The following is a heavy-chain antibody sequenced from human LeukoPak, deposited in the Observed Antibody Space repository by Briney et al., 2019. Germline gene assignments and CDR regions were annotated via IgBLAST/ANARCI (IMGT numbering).Heavy chain of an antibody. Sequence: GGSLRLSCAASGFTVSGSAMHWVRQASGKGLEWVGRIRSKANSYATAYAASVKGRFTISRDDSKNTAYLQMNSLKTEDTAVYYCTRWIAARPFDYWGQGTLVTVSS. D-gene: IGHD6-6*01. J-gene: IGHJ4*02. CDR2: IRSKANSYAT. V-gene: IGHV3-73*01. CDR1: GFTVSGSA. CDR3: TRWIAARPFDY.